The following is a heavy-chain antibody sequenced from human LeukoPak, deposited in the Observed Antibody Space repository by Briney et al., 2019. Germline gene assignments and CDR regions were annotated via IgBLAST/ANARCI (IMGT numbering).Heavy chain of an antibody. Sequence: GGSLRLSCAASGFTFSSYGMHWVRQAPGKGPEWVAVISYDGSNKYYADSVKGRFTISRDNSKNTLYLQMNSLRAEDTAVYYCAKGRATYGSGIIDYWGQGTLVTVSS. CDR2: ISYDGSNK. CDR3: AKGRATYGSGIIDY. D-gene: IGHD3-10*01. J-gene: IGHJ4*02. CDR1: GFTFSSYG. V-gene: IGHV3-30*18.